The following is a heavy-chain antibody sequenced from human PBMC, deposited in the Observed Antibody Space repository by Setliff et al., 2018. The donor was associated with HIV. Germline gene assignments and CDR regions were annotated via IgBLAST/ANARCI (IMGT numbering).Heavy chain of an antibody. Sequence: GESLQISCAASGFTFTDYWMHWVRQVPGQGLVWVSRINVDGSSISYADSVKGRFTISGDNAKNTLFLQMNSLRAEDTAVYYCARLPQDVRSSIDFWGQGTLVTVSS. CDR3: ARLPQDVRSSIDF. J-gene: IGHJ4*02. V-gene: IGHV3-74*01. CDR2: INVDGSSI. D-gene: IGHD6-6*01. CDR1: GFTFTDYW.